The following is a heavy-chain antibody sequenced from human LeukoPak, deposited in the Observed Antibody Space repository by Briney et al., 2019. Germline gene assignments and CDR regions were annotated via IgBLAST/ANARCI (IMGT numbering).Heavy chain of an antibody. CDR1: GFTFSSYW. V-gene: IGHV3-74*01. Sequence: PGGSLRLSCAASGFTFSSYWMHWVRQAPGKGLVWVSRINSDGRRTSYADSVKGRFTISRDNAKNTLYLQMNSLRAEDTAVYYCARVGARLGAFDIWGQGTMVTVPS. CDR2: INSDGRRT. J-gene: IGHJ3*02. D-gene: IGHD6-25*01. CDR3: ARVGARLGAFDI.